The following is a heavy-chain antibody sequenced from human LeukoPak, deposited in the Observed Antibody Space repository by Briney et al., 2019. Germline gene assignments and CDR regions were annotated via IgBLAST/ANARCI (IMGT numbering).Heavy chain of an antibody. Sequence: ASVKVSCKASGGTFSSYAISWVRQAPGQGLEWMGGIIPIFGTANYAQKFQGRVTITADESTSTAYMELSSLRSEDTAVYYCARSETFDYVWGSYRYNWFDPWGQGTLVTVSS. CDR3: ARSETFDYVWGSYRYNWFDP. D-gene: IGHD3-16*02. V-gene: IGHV1-69*13. CDR2: IIPIFGTA. CDR1: GGTFSSYA. J-gene: IGHJ5*02.